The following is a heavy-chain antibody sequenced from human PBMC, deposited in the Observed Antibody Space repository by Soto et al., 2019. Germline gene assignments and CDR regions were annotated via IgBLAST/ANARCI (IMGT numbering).Heavy chain of an antibody. CDR1: GFTFSSYA. Sequence: EVQLLESGGGLVQPGGSLRLSCAASGFTFSSYAMSWVRQAPGKGLEWVSAISGSGGSTYYADSVKGRFTISRDNSKNTLYLQMNSLRAEDTAVYYCAKDPMVAQAPFTYYFDYWGQGTLVTVSS. V-gene: IGHV3-23*01. D-gene: IGHD3-10*01. CDR2: ISGSGGST. CDR3: AKDPMVAQAPFTYYFDY. J-gene: IGHJ4*02.